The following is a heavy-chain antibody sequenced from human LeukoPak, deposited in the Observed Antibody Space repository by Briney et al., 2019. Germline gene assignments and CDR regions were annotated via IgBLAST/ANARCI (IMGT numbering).Heavy chain of an antibody. J-gene: IGHJ4*02. Sequence: GGSLRLSCAASGFSFNSAAMTWVRQAPGKGLEWVSLVSSSGANTYYADSVKGRFTISRDNSKNTVYLQMNSLRAGDTAIYYCAKDIQGSYWGQGTLVTVSS. CDR3: AKDIQGSY. CDR2: VSSSGANT. CDR1: GFSFNSAA. D-gene: IGHD2-21*01. V-gene: IGHV3-23*01.